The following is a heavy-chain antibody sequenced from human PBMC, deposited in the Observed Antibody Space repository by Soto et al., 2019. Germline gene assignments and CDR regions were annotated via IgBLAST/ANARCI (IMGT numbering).Heavy chain of an antibody. V-gene: IGHV6-1*01. CDR3: ARGSSSVVYYYYGMDV. Sequence: PSQTLSLTCAISGDSVSSNSAAWNWIRQSPSRGLEWLGRTYYRSKWYNDYAVSVKSRITINPDTSKNQFSLRLNSVTPEDTAVYYCARGSSSVVYYYYGMDVWGQGTTVTVSS. D-gene: IGHD6-6*01. J-gene: IGHJ6*02. CDR1: GDSVSSNSAA. CDR2: TYYRSKWYN.